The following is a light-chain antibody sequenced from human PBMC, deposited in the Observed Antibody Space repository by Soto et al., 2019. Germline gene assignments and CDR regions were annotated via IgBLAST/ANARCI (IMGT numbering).Light chain of an antibody. CDR1: GXXIGNNY. V-gene: IGLV1-51*02. CDR2: KND. J-gene: IGLJ2*01. Sequence: QSVXTQPPSVSAXXXXKXXXXXXXXGXXIGNNYVSWYHRLPGTAPKLLIYKNDKRPSGIPDRFSASKSGTSATLGITGLQTGDEADYYCGTWDSNLSAVVFGGGTKLTVL. CDR3: GTWDSNLSAVV.